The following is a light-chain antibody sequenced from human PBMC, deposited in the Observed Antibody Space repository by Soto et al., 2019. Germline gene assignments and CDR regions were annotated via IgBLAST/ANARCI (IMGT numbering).Light chain of an antibody. V-gene: IGLV1-40*01. J-gene: IGLJ1*01. CDR2: GNT. CDR1: SSNIGAGSG. CDR3: GSWDSSLSAYV. Sequence: QAVVTQSPSVSGAPGESVTISCAGSSSNIGAGSGVHWYQQLPGTAPKLLINGNTNRPSGVPDRFYGSKSGTSATLGITGFQTGDEADYYCGSWDSSLSAYVFGTGTKLTVL.